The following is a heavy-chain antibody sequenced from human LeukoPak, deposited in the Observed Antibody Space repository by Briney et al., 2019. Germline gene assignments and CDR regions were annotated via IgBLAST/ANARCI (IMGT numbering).Heavy chain of an antibody. D-gene: IGHD3/OR15-3a*01. CDR1: GGSLHRSF. V-gene: IGHV4-59*01. J-gene: IGHJ4*02. CDR2: IYSSGTT. CDR3: GRRPAVDGPIDN. Sequence: PSETLSLTCVVSGGSLHRSFWTWVRQPPGKGLEWIGRIYSSGTTDYSPSLKSRLTISIDTSKNQFSLRLASVTAADTAVYYCGRRPAVDGPIDNGGQRILVAVSS.